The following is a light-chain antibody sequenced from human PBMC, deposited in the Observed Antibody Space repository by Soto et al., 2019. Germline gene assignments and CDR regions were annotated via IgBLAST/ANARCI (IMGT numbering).Light chain of an antibody. Sequence: DIQLTQSPSFLSASVGDRVTITCRASQAIDTYLAWYQQKPGKAPKLLIYAASLLQSGVPSRFSGSGSGTEFTRTINSLQPEDFASDDGQQLNSFPFICGQGTRLESK. V-gene: IGKV1-9*01. CDR3: QQLNSFPFI. CDR1: QAIDTY. J-gene: IGKJ5*01. CDR2: AAS.